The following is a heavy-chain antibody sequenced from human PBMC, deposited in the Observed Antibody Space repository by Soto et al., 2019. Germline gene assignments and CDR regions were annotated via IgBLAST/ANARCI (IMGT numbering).Heavy chain of an antibody. CDR3: ARALFFFSAEDGIRGYRSVSAFLLNRSSDL. J-gene: IGHJ2*01. V-gene: IGHV1-2*04. CDR2: INPNSGGT. D-gene: IGHD5-18*01. Sequence: QGLEWMGWINPNSGGTNYAQKFQGWVTMTRDTSKNQFSLKLSSVTAADTAVYYCARALFFFSAEDGIRGYRSVSAFLLNRSSDL.